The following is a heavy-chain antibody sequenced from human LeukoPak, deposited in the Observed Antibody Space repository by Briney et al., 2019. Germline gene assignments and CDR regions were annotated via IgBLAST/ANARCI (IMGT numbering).Heavy chain of an antibody. J-gene: IGHJ6*02. CDR2: IWYDGSNK. V-gene: IGHV3-33*01. CDR3: ARDILMFSGSYYTYYYYCMDV. Sequence: PGRSLRLSCAASGFTFSSYGMHWVRQAPGKGLEWVAVIWYDGSNKYYADSVKGRFTISRDNSKNTLYLQMNSLRAEDTAVYYCARDILMFSGSYYTYYYYCMDVWGQGTTVTVSS. CDR1: GFTFSSYG. D-gene: IGHD3-10*01.